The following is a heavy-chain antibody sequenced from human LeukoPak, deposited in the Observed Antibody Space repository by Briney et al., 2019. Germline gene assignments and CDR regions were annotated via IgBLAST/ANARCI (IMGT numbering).Heavy chain of an antibody. CDR2: ISYDGRNN. CDR1: EFTFSTYG. J-gene: IGHJ6*02. CDR3: AKDAYERDDYGDHLRDFMDV. V-gene: IGHV3-30*18. D-gene: IGHD4-17*01. Sequence: PGGSLRLSCAASEFTFSTYGVHWVRQAPGKGLEWVAAISYDGRNNYYADSVKGRIAISGDNSKNTQYLQMNSLRPEDTAVYYCAKDAYERDDYGDHLRDFMDVWGQGTTVTVSS.